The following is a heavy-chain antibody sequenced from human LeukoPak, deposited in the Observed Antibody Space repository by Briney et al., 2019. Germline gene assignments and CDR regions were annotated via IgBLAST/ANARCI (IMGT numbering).Heavy chain of an antibody. J-gene: IGHJ4*02. V-gene: IGHV3-23*01. CDR3: AKDGWFGESFFDY. CDR1: GFTFSNYA. Sequence: PGGSLRLSCAASGFTFSNYAMTWVRQAPGKGLEWVSVISGSGETTSYADSVKGRSTISRDNSGSTLYLQMNSLRVDDTAVYYCAKDGWFGESFFDYWGQGTLVTVPS. CDR2: ISGSGETT. D-gene: IGHD3-10*01.